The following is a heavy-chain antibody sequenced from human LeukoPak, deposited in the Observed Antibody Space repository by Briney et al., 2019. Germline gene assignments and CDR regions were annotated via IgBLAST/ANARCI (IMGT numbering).Heavy chain of an antibody. Sequence: GGSLRLSCAASGFTFNKYDMHWIRQAPGKGLECLAVISSDGSNQYYTDSVKGRFTISRDNSKNTLYLQLDSLRAEDTAVYYCASWGDFWGQGTLVTVSS. D-gene: IGHD7-27*01. J-gene: IGHJ4*02. V-gene: IGHV3-30-3*01. CDR3: ASWGDF. CDR2: ISSDGSNQ. CDR1: GFTFNKYD.